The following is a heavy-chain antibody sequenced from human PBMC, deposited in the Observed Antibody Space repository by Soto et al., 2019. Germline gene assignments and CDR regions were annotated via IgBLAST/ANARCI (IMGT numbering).Heavy chain of an antibody. CDR1: GFTFSSYS. CDR3: ARDKDWAFDY. J-gene: IGHJ4*02. Sequence: GGSLRLSCVSSGFTFSSYSIVWVRQAPGKGLQWVSYIFVTGATIYYADSVKGRFTVSRDNAKNSVFLLMNSLRAEDTGIYYCARDKDWAFDYWGQGTLVTVSS. CDR2: IFVTGATI. V-gene: IGHV3-48*03. D-gene: IGHD3-9*01.